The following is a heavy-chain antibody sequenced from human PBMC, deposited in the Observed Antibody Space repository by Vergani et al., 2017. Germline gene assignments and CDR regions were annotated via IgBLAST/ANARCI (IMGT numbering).Heavy chain of an antibody. Sequence: QVQLQESGPGLVKPSGTLSLTCAVSGGSISSSNWWSWVRQPPGKGLEWIGEIYHSGSTNYNPSLKSRVTISVDRSKNQFSLKLSSVTAADTAVYYCARGRGRTLVVVAAPSPYFDYWGQGTLVTVSS. CDR1: GGSISSSNW. J-gene: IGHJ4*02. V-gene: IGHV4-4*02. CDR3: ARGRGRTLVVVAAPSPYFDY. D-gene: IGHD2-15*01. CDR2: IYHSGST.